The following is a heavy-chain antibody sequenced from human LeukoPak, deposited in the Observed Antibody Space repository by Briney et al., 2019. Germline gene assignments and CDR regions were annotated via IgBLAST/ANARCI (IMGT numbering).Heavy chain of an antibody. V-gene: IGHV4-59*01. Sequence: PSETLSLTCTVSGGSISSYYWSWIRQPPGKGLEWIGYIYYGGSTNYNPSLKSRVTISVDTSKNQFSLKLSSVTAADTAVYYCARESTLDAFDIWGQGTMVTVSS. CDR2: IYYGGST. CDR1: GGSISSYY. CDR3: ARESTLDAFDI. D-gene: IGHD5/OR15-5a*01. J-gene: IGHJ3*02.